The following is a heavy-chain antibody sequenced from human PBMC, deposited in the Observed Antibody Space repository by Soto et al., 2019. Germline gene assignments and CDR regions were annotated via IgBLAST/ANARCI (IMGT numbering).Heavy chain of an antibody. V-gene: IGHV5-51*01. J-gene: IGHJ5*02. CDR1: GYTFVNYW. CDR2: IYPSDSST. Sequence: GESLKISCQASGYTFVNYWLVWVRQTPGEGLEWMGIIYPSDSSTKYSPSFQGQVTMSADKSSSTAYLQWSSLKASDTAMYYCARGNVANWFGPWGQGTLVTVSS. CDR3: ARGNVANWFGP.